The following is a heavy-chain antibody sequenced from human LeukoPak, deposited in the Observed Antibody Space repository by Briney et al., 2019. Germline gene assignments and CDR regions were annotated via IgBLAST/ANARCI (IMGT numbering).Heavy chain of an antibody. J-gene: IGHJ5*02. D-gene: IGHD1-7*01. CDR2: INPNSGGT. CDR3: ARGATGTTRWFDP. CDR1: GYTFTGYY. Sequence: GASVKVSCKTSGYTFTGYYIHWVRQAPGQGLEWMGWINPNSGGTNYAQKFQGRVTMTRDTSINTAYMDLSRLRSDDTAAYYCARGATGTTRWFDPWGQGTLVTVSS. V-gene: IGHV1-2*02.